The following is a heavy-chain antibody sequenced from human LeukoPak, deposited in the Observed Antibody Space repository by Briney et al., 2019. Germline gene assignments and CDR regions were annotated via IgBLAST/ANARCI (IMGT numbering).Heavy chain of an antibody. V-gene: IGHV3-7*01. Sequence: GGSLRLSCAASGFTFSNYWMSWVRQAPGKGLEWVANIQQDGSEIYYVDSVKGRFTISRDNAKNALCLQMNSLRAEDTAVYYCARDKVVGATYFDYWGQGTLVTVSS. CDR2: IQQDGSEI. D-gene: IGHD1-26*01. J-gene: IGHJ4*02. CDR1: GFTFSNYW. CDR3: ARDKVVGATYFDY.